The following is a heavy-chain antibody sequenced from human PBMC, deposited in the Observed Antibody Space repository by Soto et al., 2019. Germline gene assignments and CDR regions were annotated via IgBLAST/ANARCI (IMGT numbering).Heavy chain of an antibody. CDR3: VRDRTEYGSYGSSYYDVFDI. J-gene: IGHJ3*02. V-gene: IGHV3-7*05. CDR1: GFTFNAYW. CDR2: INRDGTEK. D-gene: IGHD6-6*01. Sequence: EVQLVESGGGLVQPGGSLRLSCAASGFTFNAYWMTWVLQAPGKGLEWVANINRDGTEKNYVDSVKGRFTVSRDNAKNSLHLQMYSLRAEDTAVYYCVRDRTEYGSYGSSYYDVFDIWGQGTKVTASS.